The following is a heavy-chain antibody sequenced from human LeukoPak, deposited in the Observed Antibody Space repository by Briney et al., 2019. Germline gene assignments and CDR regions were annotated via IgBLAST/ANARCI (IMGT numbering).Heavy chain of an antibody. CDR2: INTDGSST. Sequence: GGSLRLSCAASGFTFNSYWMHWVRQAPGKGLVWVSRINTDGSSTNYADSVKGRFTISRDNAKNTLYLQMNSLRDEDTAVYYCEPTGAGPRNAFDTGGKGQRSPSLQ. D-gene: IGHD6-19*01. CDR1: GFTFNSYW. CDR3: EPTGAGPRNAFDT. V-gene: IGHV3-74*01. J-gene: IGHJ3*02.